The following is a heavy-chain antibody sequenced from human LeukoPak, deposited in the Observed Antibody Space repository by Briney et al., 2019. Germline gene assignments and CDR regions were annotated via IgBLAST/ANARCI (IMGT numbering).Heavy chain of an antibody. CDR3: VKDTLPPAGYCTGGSGYSLGY. Sequence: GGALRLSCSASGFTFSLYAMHWVCQAPGKGLEYLSTICINGGRTVYPDSVKGRFATYRDNSKNTLYLQISSLRDADTAAYYCVKDTLPPAGYCTGGSGYSLGYWGQGTLVTVSS. J-gene: IGHJ4*02. D-gene: IGHD2-15*01. V-gene: IGHV3-64D*06. CDR2: ICINGGRT. CDR1: GFTFSLYA.